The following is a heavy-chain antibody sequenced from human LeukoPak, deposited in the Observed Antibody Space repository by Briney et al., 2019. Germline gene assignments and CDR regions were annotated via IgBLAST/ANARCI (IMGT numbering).Heavy chain of an antibody. CDR2: IIPIFGTA. D-gene: IGHD2-2*02. Sequence: SVKVSCKASGGTFSSYAISWVRQAPGQGLEWMGGIIPIFGTANYAQKFQGRVTITADESTSAAYMELSSLRSEDTAVYYCARAASVVVPAAIGLDPWGQGTLVTVSS. CDR1: GGTFSSYA. CDR3: ARAASVVVPAAIGLDP. J-gene: IGHJ5*02. V-gene: IGHV1-69*01.